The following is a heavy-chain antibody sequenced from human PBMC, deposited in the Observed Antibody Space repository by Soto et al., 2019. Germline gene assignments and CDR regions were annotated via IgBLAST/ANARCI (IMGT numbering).Heavy chain of an antibody. D-gene: IGHD3-10*01. J-gene: IGHJ6*02. V-gene: IGHV3-23*01. Sequence: VGSLRLSCLASGFTFSDFAMTRVRHVPGRGLEWVASLDGAGGSTYYAESVRGRFSISRDNSQNTLFLQMKRLTVDDTAIYHCAAPRDEYGSGVSWFTYGMDIWGQGTTVTVSS. CDR3: AAPRDEYGSGVSWFTYGMDI. CDR2: LDGAGGST. CDR1: GFTFSDFA.